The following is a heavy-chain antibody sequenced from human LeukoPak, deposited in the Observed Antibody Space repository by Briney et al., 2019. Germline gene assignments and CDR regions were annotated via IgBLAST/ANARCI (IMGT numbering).Heavy chain of an antibody. Sequence: GASVKVSCKASGGTFSSYAISWVRQAPGQGLEWMGGIIPIFGTANYAQKFQGRVTITTDESTSTAYMELSSLRSEDTAVYYCARGSPRGHFRDGYNYPFDYWGQGTLVTVSS. CDR1: GGTFSSYA. CDR2: IIPIFGTA. CDR3: ARGSPRGHFRDGYNYPFDY. D-gene: IGHD5-24*01. J-gene: IGHJ4*02. V-gene: IGHV1-69*05.